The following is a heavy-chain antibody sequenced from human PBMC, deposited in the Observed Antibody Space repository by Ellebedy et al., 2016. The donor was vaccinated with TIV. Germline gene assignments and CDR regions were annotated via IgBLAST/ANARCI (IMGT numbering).Heavy chain of an antibody. D-gene: IGHD3-10*01. V-gene: IGHV3-7*01. J-gene: IGHJ4*02. CDR2: IHPDGSEK. CDR3: ARDYYGSGN. Sequence: GESLKISCAASGFTFSSYWMSWVRQASGRGLAWVANIHPDGSEKYYVDSVKGRFTITRDNAKNSLYLEMNSLRAEDTAVFYCARDYYGSGNWGQGTLVTVSS. CDR1: GFTFSSYW.